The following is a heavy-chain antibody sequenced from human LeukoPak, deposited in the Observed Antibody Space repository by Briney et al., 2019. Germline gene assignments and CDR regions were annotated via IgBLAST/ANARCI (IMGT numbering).Heavy chain of an antibody. CDR3: GREAWFDP. CDR1: GFPLGTKR. CDR2: ISSSSSYM. V-gene: IGHV3-21*01. J-gene: IGHJ5*02. Sequence: GGSLRLSCAASGFPLGTKRMNGARQPPGKGLEGVSCISSSSSYMYYADSVKGRFTISRDNAKNSLYLQMDSLRAEDTAVYYCGREAWFDPWAREPWSPSPQ.